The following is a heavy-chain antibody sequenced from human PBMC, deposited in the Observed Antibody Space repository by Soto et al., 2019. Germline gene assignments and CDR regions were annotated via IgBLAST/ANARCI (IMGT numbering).Heavy chain of an antibody. V-gene: IGHV4-30-2*01. J-gene: IGHJ3*02. CDR3: ARALFGSLAFDI. D-gene: IGHD3-16*01. CDR1: GGSIRSGGYC. Sequence: QLHLQESGSGLVKPAQTLSLTCAVSGGSIRSGGYCWSWIRQPPGTGLEWIGYLYHSGSTYYNPSLKSRVTISVDRSKTQFSLKLSSLTAADTAVYYCARALFGSLAFDIWGQGTMVTVSS. CDR2: LYHSGST.